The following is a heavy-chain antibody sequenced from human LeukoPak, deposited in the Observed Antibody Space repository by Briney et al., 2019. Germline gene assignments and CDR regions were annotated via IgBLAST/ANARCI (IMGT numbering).Heavy chain of an antibody. Sequence: SETLSLTCTVSGGSISSGDYYWSWIRQPPGKGLEWIGYIYYSGSTNYNPSLKSRVTISVDTSKNQFSLKLSSVTAADTAVYYCARPPSVDIVAPFDYWGQGTLVTVSS. CDR1: GGSISSGDYY. V-gene: IGHV4-61*08. D-gene: IGHD5-12*01. CDR3: ARPPSVDIVAPFDY. J-gene: IGHJ4*02. CDR2: IYYSGST.